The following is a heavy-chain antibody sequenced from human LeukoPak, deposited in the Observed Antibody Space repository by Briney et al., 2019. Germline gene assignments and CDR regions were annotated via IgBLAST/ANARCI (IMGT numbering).Heavy chain of an antibody. V-gene: IGHV5-51*01. Sequence: GESLKISCKGSGYSFTSYWIGWVRQMPGKGLEWMGIIYPGDSDTRYSPSFQGQVTISADKSISTAYLQLSSLKASDTAMYYCARPRCSGDTCFPYYGMDVWGQGTTVTVSS. CDR2: IYPGDSDT. J-gene: IGHJ6*02. CDR1: GYSFTSYW. D-gene: IGHD2-15*01. CDR3: ARPRCSGDTCFPYYGMDV.